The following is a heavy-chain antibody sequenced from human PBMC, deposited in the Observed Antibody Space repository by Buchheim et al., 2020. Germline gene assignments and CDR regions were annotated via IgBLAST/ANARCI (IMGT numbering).Heavy chain of an antibody. CDR1: GFTFSSYV. Sequence: EVQLLESGGGLVQPGGSLRLSCAASGFTFSSYVMTWVRQAPGKGLEWVSSIGDSGAKTSYTDSVKGRFTTSRNNSKNTLHLQMGSLRAEDTAKYYCVKDGWSGSYSAWGQGTL. J-gene: IGHJ5*02. CDR2: IGDSGAKT. CDR3: VKDGWSGSYSA. D-gene: IGHD1-26*01. V-gene: IGHV3-23*01.